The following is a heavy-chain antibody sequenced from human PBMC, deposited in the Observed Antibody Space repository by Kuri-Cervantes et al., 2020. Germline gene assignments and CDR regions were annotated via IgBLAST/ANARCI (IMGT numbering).Heavy chain of an antibody. V-gene: IGHV5-51*01. D-gene: IGHD3-22*01. CDR3: ARGAFDDSSGYGY. CDR2: IYPGDSDT. CDR1: GYTFTSYG. Sequence: KVSCKASGYTFTSYGISWVRQAPGQGLEWMGIIYPGDSDTRYSPSFQGQVTISADKSISTAYLQWSSLKASDTAMYYCARGAFDDSSGYGYWGQGTLVTVSS. J-gene: IGHJ4*02.